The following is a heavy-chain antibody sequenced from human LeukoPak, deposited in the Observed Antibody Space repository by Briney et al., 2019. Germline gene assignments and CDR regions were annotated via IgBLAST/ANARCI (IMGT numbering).Heavy chain of an antibody. J-gene: IGHJ4*02. CDR2: ISPIFGPP. V-gene: IGHV1-69*05. CDR1: GGTFSIYA. Sequence: ASVKVSCKASGGTFSIYAMNWVRQAPGQGLEWMGRISPIFGPPTYAQEFQGRITIITDQSTNMAYMELSSLRSEDTAVYYCAREVQAHCRTTSCSGNYWGQGTLVTVSS. CDR3: AREVQAHCRTTSCSGNY. D-gene: IGHD2-2*01.